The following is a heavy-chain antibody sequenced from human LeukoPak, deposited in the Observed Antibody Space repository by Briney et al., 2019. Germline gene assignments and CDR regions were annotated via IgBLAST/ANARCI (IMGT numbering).Heavy chain of an antibody. J-gene: IGHJ4*02. Sequence: GSLRLSSAASGFAASSNYMRTVRQTPEKGLEWVSVIYSYGRTYYADAAKGRFIISRDISKNALFLQMTSLRAEDTAVYYCAKLKGWYGEGYFDYWGQGTLVTVSS. CDR3: AKLKGWYGEGYFDY. CDR1: GFAASSNY. V-gene: IGHV3-53*01. D-gene: IGHD3-10*01. CDR2: IYSYGRT.